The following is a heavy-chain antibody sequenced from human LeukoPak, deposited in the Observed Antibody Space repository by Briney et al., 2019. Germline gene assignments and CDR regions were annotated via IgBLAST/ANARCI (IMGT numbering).Heavy chain of an antibody. D-gene: IGHD3-3*01. Sequence: SETLSLTCTVSGGSISSYYWSWIRQPPGKGLEWIGYIYYSGSTNYNPSLKSRVTISVDTSKNQFSLKLSSVTAADTAVYYCARVSLRFLEWLEAYYGMDVWGQGTTVTVSS. J-gene: IGHJ6*02. CDR1: GGSISSYY. V-gene: IGHV4-59*01. CDR3: ARVSLRFLEWLEAYYGMDV. CDR2: IYYSGST.